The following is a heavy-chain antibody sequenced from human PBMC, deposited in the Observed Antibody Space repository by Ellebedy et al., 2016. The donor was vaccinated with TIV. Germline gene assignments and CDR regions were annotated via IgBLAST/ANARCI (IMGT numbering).Heavy chain of an antibody. J-gene: IGHJ6*02. Sequence: ASVKVSCXASGYTFTSYDINWVRQATGQGLEWMGWINPNSGGTNYAQKFQGRVTMTRDTSISTAYMELSRLRSDDTAVYYCASVNDILTGSYYYYGMDVWGQGTTVTVSS. CDR1: GYTFTSYD. CDR3: ASVNDILTGSYYYYGMDV. CDR2: INPNSGGT. V-gene: IGHV1-2*02. D-gene: IGHD3-9*01.